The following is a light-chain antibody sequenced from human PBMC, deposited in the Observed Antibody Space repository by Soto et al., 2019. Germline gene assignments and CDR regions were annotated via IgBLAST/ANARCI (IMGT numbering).Light chain of an antibody. CDR1: QGISNY. Sequence: DIQMTQSPSSLSASVGDRVTITCRASQGISNYLAWYQQIPGKVPKLLISAASTLQSGDPSRFSGSGSGADFTLTICSLQPEDVATYYCQKYTNVPTFGGGTKVEIK. J-gene: IGKJ4*01. CDR3: QKYTNVPT. V-gene: IGKV1-27*01. CDR2: AAS.